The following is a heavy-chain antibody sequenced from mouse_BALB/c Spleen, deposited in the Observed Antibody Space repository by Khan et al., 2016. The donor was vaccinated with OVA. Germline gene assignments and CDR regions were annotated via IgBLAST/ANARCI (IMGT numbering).Heavy chain of an antibody. D-gene: IGHD1-1*02. J-gene: IGHJ3*01. CDR3: TREGVGGSSFAY. CDR2: IYPSDSYT. V-gene: IGHV1-69*02. CDR1: GYTFTNYW. Sequence: QMQLEESGTELVRPGASVKLSCKASGYTFTNYWINWVKQRPGQGLEWIGNIYPSDSYTNYHQKFNDKATLTVDKSSSTAYMQLSSPTSEGSAVYYCTREGVGGSSFAYWGQGTLVTVSA.